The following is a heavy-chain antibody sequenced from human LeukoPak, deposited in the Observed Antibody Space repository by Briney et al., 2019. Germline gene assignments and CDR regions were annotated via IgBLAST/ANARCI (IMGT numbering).Heavy chain of an antibody. D-gene: IGHD4-17*01. J-gene: IGHJ4*02. Sequence: PGGSLRLSCATSGFIFSHHGMNWVRQAPGKGLEWVSAISGSGGSTYYADSVKGRFTISRDNSKNTLYLQMNSLRAEDTAVYYCAKAARTVTRADGGSFWGQGTLVTVSS. V-gene: IGHV3-23*01. CDR2: ISGSGGST. CDR1: GFIFSHHG. CDR3: AKAARTVTRADGGSF.